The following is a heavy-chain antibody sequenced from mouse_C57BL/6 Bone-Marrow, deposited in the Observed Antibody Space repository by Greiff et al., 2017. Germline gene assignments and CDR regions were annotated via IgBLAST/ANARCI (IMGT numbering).Heavy chain of an antibody. CDR1: GYAFSSSW. J-gene: IGHJ4*01. D-gene: IGHD2-2*01. CDR3: ALIYYGYDDYAMDY. Sequence: VQLQQSGPELVKPGASVKISCKASGYAFSSSWMNWVKQRPGKGLEWIGRIYPGDGDTNYNGKFKGKATLTADKSSSTAYMQLSSLTSEDSAVYFCALIYYGYDDYAMDYWGQGTSVTVSS. CDR2: IYPGDGDT. V-gene: IGHV1-82*01.